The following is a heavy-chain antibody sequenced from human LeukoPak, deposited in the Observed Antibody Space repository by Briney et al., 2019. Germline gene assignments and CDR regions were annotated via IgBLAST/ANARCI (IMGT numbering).Heavy chain of an antibody. Sequence: GESLKISCKDSGYSFTSYWIGWVRQMPGKGLEWMGIIYLGDSDTRYSPSFQGQVTISADKSINTASLQWSSLKASDTAIYYCARPREAMGPFVYGGQGTLVIVTS. J-gene: IGHJ4*02. CDR3: ARPREAMGPFVY. V-gene: IGHV5-51*01. CDR2: IYLGDSDT. CDR1: GYSFTSYW. D-gene: IGHD5-18*01.